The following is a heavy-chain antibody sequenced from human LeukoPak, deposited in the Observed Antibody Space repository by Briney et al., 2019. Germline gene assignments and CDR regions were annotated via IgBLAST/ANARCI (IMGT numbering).Heavy chain of an antibody. V-gene: IGHV1-46*01. CDR1: GYTFTSYY. CDR3: ARDTRLYDILTGLFDH. Sequence: ASVKVSCKASGYTFTSYYMHWVRQAPGQGLEWMGIINPSGGSTSYAQKLQGRVTMTRDTSTSTVYMELSSLRSEDTAVYYCARDTRLYDILTGLFDHWGQGTLVTVSS. CDR2: INPSGGST. D-gene: IGHD3-9*01. J-gene: IGHJ4*02.